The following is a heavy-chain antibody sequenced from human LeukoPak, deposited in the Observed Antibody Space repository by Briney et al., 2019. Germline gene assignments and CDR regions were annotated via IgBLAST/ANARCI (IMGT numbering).Heavy chain of an antibody. CDR3: AKDLPPGYLWCFDY. V-gene: IGHV3-30-3*01. CDR1: GFTFSSYA. J-gene: IGHJ4*02. CDR2: ISYDGSNK. Sequence: QAGRSLRLSCAASGFTFSSYAMHWVRQAPGKGLEWVAVISYDGSNKYYADSVKGRFTISRDNSKNTLYLQMNSLRAEDTAIYYCAKDLPPGYLWCFDYWGQGTLVTVSS. D-gene: IGHD2-8*01.